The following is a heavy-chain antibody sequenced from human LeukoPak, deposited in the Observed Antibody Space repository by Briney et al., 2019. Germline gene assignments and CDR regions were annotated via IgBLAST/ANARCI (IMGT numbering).Heavy chain of an antibody. CDR2: IVVGSGNT. V-gene: IGHV1-58*01. J-gene: IGHJ4*02. Sequence: SVKVSCKASGFTFTSSAVQWVRQARGQRLEWIGWIVVGSGNTNYAQKFQERVTITRDMSTSTAYMELSSLRSEDTAVYYCAAGSLLTDLDCSGGSCYREDFDYWGQGTLVTVSS. CDR1: GFTFTSSA. D-gene: IGHD2-15*01. CDR3: AAGSLLTDLDCSGGSCYREDFDY.